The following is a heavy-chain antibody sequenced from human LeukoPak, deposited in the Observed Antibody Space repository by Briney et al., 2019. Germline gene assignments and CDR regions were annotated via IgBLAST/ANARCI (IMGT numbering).Heavy chain of an antibody. J-gene: IGHJ3*01. V-gene: IGHV1-8*02. CDR3: AFCGGDCGGAFDV. CDR1: GGTFSSYT. CDR2: MTPNSGNT. D-gene: IGHD2-21*02. Sequence: XSVKVSCKASGGTFSSYTISWVRQAPGQGLEWMAWMTPNSGNTGHEQKFQGRLTMTRDISISTAYMELSSLRSEDTAVYYCAFCGGDCGGAFDVWGQGTTVTVSS.